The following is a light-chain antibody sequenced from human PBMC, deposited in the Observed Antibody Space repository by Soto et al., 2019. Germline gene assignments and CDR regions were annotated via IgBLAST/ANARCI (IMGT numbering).Light chain of an antibody. V-gene: IGKV3-20*01. CDR3: QQYGSSPWT. J-gene: IGKJ1*01. Sequence: EIVLTQSPGTLSLSPGDRATLSCRASQRVSRSYLAWYQQKPGQAPRLLIYGASSRATGIPDRFSGSGSGTDFTLTISRLEPEDFAVYYCQQYGSSPWTFGQGTKVDIK. CDR2: GAS. CDR1: QRVSRSY.